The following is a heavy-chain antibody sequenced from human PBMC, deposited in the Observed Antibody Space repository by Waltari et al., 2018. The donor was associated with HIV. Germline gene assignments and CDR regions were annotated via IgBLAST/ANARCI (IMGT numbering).Heavy chain of an antibody. D-gene: IGHD1-26*01. CDR3: ARRRAQGDFDY. Sequence: QVQLQESGPGLVKPSETLSLICAFSGYSLSRGYNWGWFRQPPGEGLEWIGSTSYSEGTYYNPSLRSRVTISLDTSKNQFSLNLNSVTAADTAVYFCARRRAQGDFDYWGQGTLVTVSS. CDR1: GYSLSRGYN. CDR2: TSYSEGT. J-gene: IGHJ4*02. V-gene: IGHV4-38-2*01.